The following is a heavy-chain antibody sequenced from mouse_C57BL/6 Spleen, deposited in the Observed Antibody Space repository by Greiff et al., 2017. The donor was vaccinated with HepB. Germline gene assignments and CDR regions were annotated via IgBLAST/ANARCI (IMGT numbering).Heavy chain of an antibody. CDR3: ARRKDYYGRGWYFDV. D-gene: IGHD1-1*01. CDR2: IDPSDSYT. J-gene: IGHJ1*03. CDR1: GYTFTSYW. Sequence: QVQLQQPGAELVMPGASVKLSCKASGYTFTSYWMHWVRQRPGQGLEWIGEIDPSDSYTNYHQKFKGQSTLTVDKSSSTAYMQLSSLTSEDSAVYYCARRKDYYGRGWYFDVWGTGTTVTVSS. V-gene: IGHV1-69*01.